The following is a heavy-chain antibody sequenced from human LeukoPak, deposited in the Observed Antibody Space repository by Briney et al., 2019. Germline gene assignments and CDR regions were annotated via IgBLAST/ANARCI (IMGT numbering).Heavy chain of an antibody. D-gene: IGHD2-15*01. CDR3: ARDVGYCSGGSCSNFDY. CDR1: GFTFSSYE. J-gene: IGHJ4*02. V-gene: IGHV3-48*03. CDR2: ISSSGSTI. Sequence: GGSLRLSCAASGFTFSSYEMNWVRQAPGKGLEWVSYISSSGSTIYYADSVKGRFTISRDNAKNSLYLQMNSLRAEDTAVYYCARDVGYCSGGSCSNFDYWGQGTLVTVSS.